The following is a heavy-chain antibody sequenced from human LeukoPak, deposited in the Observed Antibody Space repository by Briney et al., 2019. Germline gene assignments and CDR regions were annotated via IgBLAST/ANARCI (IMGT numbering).Heavy chain of an antibody. Sequence: PSQTLSLTCAVSGGSISSGGYSWSWIRQPPGKGLEWIGYIYHSGSTYYNPSLKSRVTISVDRSKNQFSLKLSSVTAADTAVYYCASLRYSGSYYYFDYWGQGTLVTVSS. CDR3: ASLRYSGSYYYFDY. D-gene: IGHD1-26*01. CDR1: GGSISSGGYS. V-gene: IGHV4-30-2*01. CDR2: IYHSGST. J-gene: IGHJ4*02.